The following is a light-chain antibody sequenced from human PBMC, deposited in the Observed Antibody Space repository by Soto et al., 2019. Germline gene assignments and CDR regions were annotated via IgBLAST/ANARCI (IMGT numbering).Light chain of an antibody. J-gene: IGKJ1*01. V-gene: IGKV3-15*01. CDR3: QQYNNWLRWT. Sequence: ETVMTQSPATLSVSPGERATLSCRASQSISSKLAWYQQKPGQGPRLLIYGASTRATGIPARFSGSGSGTDFTLTISSLQSEDFAVYYCQQYNNWLRWTFGQGTKVDIK. CDR1: QSISSK. CDR2: GAS.